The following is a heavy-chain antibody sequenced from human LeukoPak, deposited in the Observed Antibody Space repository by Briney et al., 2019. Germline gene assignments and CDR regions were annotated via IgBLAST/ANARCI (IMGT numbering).Heavy chain of an antibody. J-gene: IGHJ4*02. CDR1: GYSFTSYW. V-gene: IGHV5-51*01. D-gene: IGHD5-18*01. Sequence: GESLKIPCKGSGYSFTSYWIGWVRQMPGKGLEWMGIIYPCDSDTRYSPSFQGQVTISADKSISTAYLQWSSVKASDTAMYYCARHLVDTAMVSDYWGQGILVTVSS. CDR3: ARHLVDTAMVSDY. CDR2: IYPCDSDT.